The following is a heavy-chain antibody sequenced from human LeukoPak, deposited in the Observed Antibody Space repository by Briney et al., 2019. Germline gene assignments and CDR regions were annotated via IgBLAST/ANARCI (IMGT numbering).Heavy chain of an antibody. CDR3: AKSLVVTENDYYYYGMDV. CDR1: GFTFSSYG. CDR2: ISFDGSNK. V-gene: IGHV3-30*18. J-gene: IGHJ6*02. Sequence: GRSLRLSCAASGFTFSSYGMHWVRQAPGKGLEWVAVISFDGSNKYYAYSVKGRFTISRDNSNNTLYLQMNSLRAEDTAVYYCAKSLVVTENDYYYYGMDVWGQGTAVTVSS. D-gene: IGHD3-22*01.